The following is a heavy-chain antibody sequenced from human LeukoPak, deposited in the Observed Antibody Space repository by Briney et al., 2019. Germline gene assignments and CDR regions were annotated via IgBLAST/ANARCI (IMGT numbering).Heavy chain of an antibody. CDR3: ARDFMGDGYNPNWFDP. V-gene: IGHV3-21*01. D-gene: IGHD5-24*01. CDR2: ISSSSSYI. CDR1: GFTVSSNY. J-gene: IGHJ5*02. Sequence: GGSLRLSCAASGFTVSSNYMSWVRQAPGKGLERVSSISSSSSYIYYADSVKGRFTISRDNAKNSLYLQMNSLRAEDTAVYYCARDFMGDGYNPNWFDPWGQGTLVTVSS.